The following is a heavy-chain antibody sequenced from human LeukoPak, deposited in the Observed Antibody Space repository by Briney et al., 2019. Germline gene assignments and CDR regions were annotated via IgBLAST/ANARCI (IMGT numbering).Heavy chain of an antibody. CDR1: GYTFTSYG. D-gene: IGHD2-15*01. J-gene: IGHJ4*02. CDR2: INPNSGGT. V-gene: IGHV1-2*02. CDR3: ARGYCSGGSCVSEDY. Sequence: GASVKVSCKASGYTFTSYGISWVRQAPGQGLEWMGWINPNSGGTNYAQKFQGRVTMTRDTSISTAYMELSRLRSDDTAVYYCARGYCSGGSCVSEDYWGQGTLVTVSS.